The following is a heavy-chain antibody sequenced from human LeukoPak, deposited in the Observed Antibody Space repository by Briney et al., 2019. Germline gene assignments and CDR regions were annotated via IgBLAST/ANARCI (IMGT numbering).Heavy chain of an antibody. CDR3: ARRAGPWGFGVVITPSDAAFDI. V-gene: IGHV5-51*01. Sequence: GESLKISCQVSGNNFANSWIGWVRQMPGKGLEWVGIIFPGDADTRHSPSFQGQVTISADKSISTAYLQWSSLKASDTAMYYCARRAGPWGFGVVITPSDAAFDIWGQGTMVTVSS. CDR1: GNNFANSW. D-gene: IGHD3-3*01. CDR2: IFPGDADT. J-gene: IGHJ3*02.